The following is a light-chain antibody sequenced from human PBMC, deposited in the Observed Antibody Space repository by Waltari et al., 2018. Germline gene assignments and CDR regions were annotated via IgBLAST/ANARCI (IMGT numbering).Light chain of an antibody. CDR1: RSNIGSNS. V-gene: IGLV1-44*01. CDR2: SNS. CDR3: ATWDDSHNGQGV. J-gene: IGLJ2*01. Sequence: QRVTISCSGSRSNIGSNSVSWYQQVPGTAPKLLIHSNSQRPSGVPDRFSGSKADTSASLAISGLQSEDEADYYCATWDDSHNGQGVFGGGTKLTVL.